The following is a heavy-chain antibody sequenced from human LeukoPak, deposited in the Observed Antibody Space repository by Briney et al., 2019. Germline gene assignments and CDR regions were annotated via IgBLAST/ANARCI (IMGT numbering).Heavy chain of an antibody. Sequence: SETLSLTCTVSGGSISTSNYYWGWIRQPPGKGLEWIGEINHSGSTNYNPSLKSRVTISVDTSKNQFSLKLSSVTAADTAVYYCARRRAITMIVVVKKGNWFDPWGQGTLVTVSS. CDR3: ARRRAITMIVVVKKGNWFDP. CDR2: INHSGST. J-gene: IGHJ5*02. V-gene: IGHV4-39*07. CDR1: GGSISTSNYY. D-gene: IGHD3-22*01.